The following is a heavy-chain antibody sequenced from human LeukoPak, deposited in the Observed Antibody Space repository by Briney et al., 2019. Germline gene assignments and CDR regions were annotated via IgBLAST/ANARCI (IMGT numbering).Heavy chain of an antibody. CDR3: AKDRGSGYSYGYFDY. V-gene: IGHV3-23*01. Sequence: GGSLRLSCAASGFTLSSYAMSWVRQAPGKGLEWVSALSGSGGSTYYADSVKGRFTISRDNSKNTLYLQMNSLRAEDTAICYCAKDRGSGYSYGYFDYWGQGALVTVST. CDR2: LSGSGGST. D-gene: IGHD5-18*01. CDR1: GFTLSSYA. J-gene: IGHJ4*02.